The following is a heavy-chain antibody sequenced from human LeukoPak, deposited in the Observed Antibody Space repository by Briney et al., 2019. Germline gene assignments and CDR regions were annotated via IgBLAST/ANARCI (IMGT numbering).Heavy chain of an antibody. CDR2: IYYSGST. CDR3: AGAPYCSSTSCYQRYYYYYMDV. Sequence: SETLSLTCTVSGGSISSHYWSWIRQPPGKGLEWVGYIYYSGSTTYNPSLKSRFTISVDTSKNQFSLKLSSVTAADTAVYYCAGAPYCSSTSCYQRYYYYYMDVWGKGTTVTVSS. CDR1: GGSISSHY. V-gene: IGHV4-59*11. J-gene: IGHJ6*03. D-gene: IGHD2-2*01.